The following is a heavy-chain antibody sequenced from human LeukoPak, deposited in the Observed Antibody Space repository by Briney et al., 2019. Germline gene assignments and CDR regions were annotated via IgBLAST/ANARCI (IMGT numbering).Heavy chain of an antibody. CDR2: IYDSGST. V-gene: IGHV4-39*01. CDR1: GGSIRNSNYY. Sequence: SETLSLTCTVSGGSIRNSNYYWGWIRQPPGKRLVWIGSIYDSGSTYHNPSIKSRLTISVDTSMNQFSLKLSSVTAADTAVYYCARQCSGGSCYLRGDFDYWGQGTLVTASS. D-gene: IGHD2-15*01. CDR3: ARQCSGGSCYLRGDFDY. J-gene: IGHJ4*02.